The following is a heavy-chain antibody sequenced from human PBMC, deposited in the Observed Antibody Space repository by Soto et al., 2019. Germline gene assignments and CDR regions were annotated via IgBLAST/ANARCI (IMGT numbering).Heavy chain of an antibody. CDR3: ARFGARGRKNYFDY. Sequence: SETLSLTCTVSGGSINNYYWSWIRQSLGKGLECIGYIYSSGNTNYNPSLRSRVTISIDTSKNQFSLNLSSVTAADTAVYYCARFGARGRKNYFDYWGQGTLVTVSS. V-gene: IGHV4-59*08. CDR1: GGSINNYY. D-gene: IGHD3-10*01. J-gene: IGHJ4*02. CDR2: IYSSGNT.